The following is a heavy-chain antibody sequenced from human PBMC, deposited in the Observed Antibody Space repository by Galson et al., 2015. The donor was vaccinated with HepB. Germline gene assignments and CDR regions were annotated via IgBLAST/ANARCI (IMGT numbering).Heavy chain of an antibody. CDR2: ISSSSSYI. CDR3: ARGVNGMELLSPAGYSYDITVSPTLDY. Sequence: SLRLSCAASGFTFSSYSMNWVRQAPGKGLEWVPSISSSSSYIYYADSVKGRLTISRNNAKNSLYLQMNSLRAEDTAVYYCARGVNGMELLSPAGYSYDITVSPTLDYWWQGTLVTVSS. CDR1: GFTFSSYS. V-gene: IGHV3-21*01. D-gene: IGHD5-18*01. J-gene: IGHJ4*02.